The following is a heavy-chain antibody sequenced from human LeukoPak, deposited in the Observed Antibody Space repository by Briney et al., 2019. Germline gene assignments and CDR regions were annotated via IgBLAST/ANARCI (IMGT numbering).Heavy chain of an antibody. CDR1: GGSFSGYY. J-gene: IGHJ4*02. CDR3: ARGFLSCSGGSCYFDY. D-gene: IGHD2-15*01. Sequence: SETLSLTCAVYGGSFSGYYWSWIRQPPGKGLEWIGEINHSGSTNYNPSLKSRVTISVDTSKNQFSLKLSSVTAADTAVYYCARGFLSCSGGSCYFDYWGQGTLVTVSS. V-gene: IGHV4-34*01. CDR2: INHSGST.